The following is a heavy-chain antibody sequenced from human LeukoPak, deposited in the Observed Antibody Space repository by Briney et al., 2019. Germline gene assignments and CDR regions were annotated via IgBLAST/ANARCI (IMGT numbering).Heavy chain of an antibody. Sequence: KVSCKASGGTFSSYAIGWVRQAPGQGLEWMGGIIPIFGTANYAQKFQGRVTITADKSTSTAYMELSSLRSEDTAVYYCARNDCSGGSCYLVFDYWGQGTLVTVSS. CDR1: GGTFSSYA. CDR3: ARNDCSGGSCYLVFDY. V-gene: IGHV1-69*06. CDR2: IIPIFGTA. D-gene: IGHD2-15*01. J-gene: IGHJ4*02.